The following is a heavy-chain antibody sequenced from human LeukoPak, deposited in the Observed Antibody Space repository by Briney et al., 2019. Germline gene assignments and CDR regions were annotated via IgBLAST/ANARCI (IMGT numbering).Heavy chain of an antibody. J-gene: IGHJ1*01. D-gene: IGHD1-26*01. CDR2: INPNSGGT. CDR1: GYTFTGYH. CDR3: ARDRYSGSYYDLRYFQH. V-gene: IGHV1-2*02. Sequence: GASVKVSCKASGYTFTGYHMHWGRQAPGQGLEWMGWINPNSGGTNYAQKFQGRVTMTRDTSISTAYMELSRLRSDDTAVYYCARDRYSGSYYDLRYFQHWGQGTLVTVSS.